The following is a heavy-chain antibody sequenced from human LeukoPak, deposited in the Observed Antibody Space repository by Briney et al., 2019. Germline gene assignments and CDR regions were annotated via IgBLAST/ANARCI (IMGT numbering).Heavy chain of an antibody. V-gene: IGHV4-39*07. D-gene: IGHD3-22*01. CDR3: ARGYYYDSSGYYHDAFDI. CDR2: IYHSGST. Sequence: PSETLSLTCAVSGGSISSNNYYWGWIRQPPGKGLEWIGYIYHSGSTYYNPSLKSRVTISVDRSKNQFSLKLSSVTAADTAVYYCARGYYYDSSGYYHDAFDIWGQGTMVTVSS. J-gene: IGHJ3*02. CDR1: GGSISSNNYY.